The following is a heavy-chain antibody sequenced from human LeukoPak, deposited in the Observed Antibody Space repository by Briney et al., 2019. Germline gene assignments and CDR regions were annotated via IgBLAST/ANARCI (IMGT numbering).Heavy chain of an antibody. CDR3: ARALAAMVRGVIISAVGGY. J-gene: IGHJ4*02. V-gene: IGHV1-2*02. CDR1: GYTFTGYY. D-gene: IGHD3-10*01. Sequence: GESLKISCKASGYTFTGYYMHLVRQAPGQGLEWMGWINPNSGGTNYAQKFQGRVTMTRDTSISTAYMELSRLRSDDTAVYYCARALAAMVRGVIISAVGGYWGQGTLVTVSS. CDR2: INPNSGGT.